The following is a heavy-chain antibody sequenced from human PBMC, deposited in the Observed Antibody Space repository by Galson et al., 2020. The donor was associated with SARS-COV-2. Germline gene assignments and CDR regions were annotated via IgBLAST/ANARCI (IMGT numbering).Heavy chain of an antibody. CDR2: ISHSGGT. CDR1: GTSISSGSYS. D-gene: IGHD4-17*01. V-gene: IGHV4-30-2*01. CDR3: ARLHYGEDAAEAFEF. Sequence: SETLSLTCAVSGTSISSGSYSWNWLRQPPGKGLEWIGYISHSGGTYYNPSIKSRVTISGDRSKNQLSLRLSSVTAADTAVYYCARLHYGEDAAEAFEFLGPGTRVTVAS. J-gene: IGHJ3*01.